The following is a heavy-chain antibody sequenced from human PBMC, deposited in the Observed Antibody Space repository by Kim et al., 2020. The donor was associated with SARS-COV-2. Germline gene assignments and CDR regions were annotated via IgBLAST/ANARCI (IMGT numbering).Heavy chain of an antibody. D-gene: IGHD5-18*01. Sequence: GGSLRLSCAASGFTFDDYTMHWVRQPPGKGLEWVSLISWDGDTTYYADSVRGRFTISRDNSKNSLYLQMNTLKIEDTAFYFCAKGFSGYNFGFDSWGQGTLVTVSS. J-gene: IGHJ4*02. CDR2: ISWDGDTT. CDR1: GFTFDDYT. V-gene: IGHV3-43*01. CDR3: AKGFSGYNFGFDS.